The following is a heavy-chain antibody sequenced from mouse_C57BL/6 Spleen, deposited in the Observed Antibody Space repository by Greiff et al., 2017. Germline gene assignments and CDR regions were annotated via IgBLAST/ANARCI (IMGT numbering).Heavy chain of an antibody. V-gene: IGHV1-59*01. CDR3: ASNSAGFAY. Sequence: VQLQQPGAELVRPGTSVKLSCKASGYTFTSYWMHWVKQRPGQGLEWIGVIDPSDSYTNYNQKFKGKATLTVDTSSSTAYMQLSSLTSEDSAVYYCASNSAGFAYWGQGTLVTVSA. D-gene: IGHD1-3*01. CDR1: GYTFTSYW. CDR2: IDPSDSYT. J-gene: IGHJ3*01.